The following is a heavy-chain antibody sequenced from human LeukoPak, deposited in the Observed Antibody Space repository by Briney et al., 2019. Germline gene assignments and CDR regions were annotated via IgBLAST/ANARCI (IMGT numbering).Heavy chain of an antibody. V-gene: IGHV3-30*18. J-gene: IGHJ4*02. CDR3: AKDGPAGEDYYGSGSYFDY. D-gene: IGHD3-10*01. CDR2: ISYDGSNK. Sequence: GGSLRLSCAASGFTFSSYGMHWVREAPGKGLEWGAVISYDGSNKYYADSVKGRFTISRDNSKSTLYLQMNSLRAEDTAVYYCAKDGPAGEDYYGSGSYFDYWGQGTLVTVSS. CDR1: GFTFSSYG.